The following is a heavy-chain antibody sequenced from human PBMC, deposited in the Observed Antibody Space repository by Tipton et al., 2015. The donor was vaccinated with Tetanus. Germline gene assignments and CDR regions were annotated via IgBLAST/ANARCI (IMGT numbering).Heavy chain of an antibody. V-gene: IGHV3-74*01. J-gene: IGHJ4*02. CDR1: GFTFSSYW. CDR3: AISDVAVADTN. Sequence: GSLRLSCAASGFTFSSYWMHWVRQAPGKGLVWVSRVSGDGSITGYVDSVRDRFTISRDNAKNTLYLQMNSLRAEDTAIYYCAISDVAVADTNWGQGTLVTVSS. D-gene: IGHD6-19*01. CDR2: VSGDGSIT.